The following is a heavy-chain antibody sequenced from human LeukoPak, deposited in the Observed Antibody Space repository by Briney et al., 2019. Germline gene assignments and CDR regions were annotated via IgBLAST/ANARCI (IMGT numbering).Heavy chain of an antibody. Sequence: SVKVSCKASGGTFNNYAINWVRQAPGPGLEWMGGITPIFGTANYAQRFQGRVTITADESTSTVYMELNSLRSEDTAVYYCARGWDYDSGGRPTAYVYWGQGTRVTVSS. CDR2: ITPIFGTA. V-gene: IGHV1-69*13. D-gene: IGHD3-22*01. CDR3: ARGWDYDSGGRPTAYVY. J-gene: IGHJ4*02. CDR1: GGTFNNYA.